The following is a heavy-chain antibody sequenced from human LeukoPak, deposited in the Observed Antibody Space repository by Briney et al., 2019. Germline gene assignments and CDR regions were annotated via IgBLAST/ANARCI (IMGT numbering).Heavy chain of an antibody. D-gene: IGHD6-6*01. CDR3: ARQWQLVPLCD. V-gene: IGHV4-59*01. CDR1: GGSISSYY. CDR2: IYYSGST. Sequence: SETLSLTCTVSGGSISSYYWSWIRQPPGKGLEWIGYIYYSGSTNYNPSLKSRVTISVDTSKNQFSLKLSSVTAADTAVYYCARQWQLVPLCDWGQGTLVTVSS. J-gene: IGHJ4*02.